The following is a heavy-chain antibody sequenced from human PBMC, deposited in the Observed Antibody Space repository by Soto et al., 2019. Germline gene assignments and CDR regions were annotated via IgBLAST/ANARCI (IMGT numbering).Heavy chain of an antibody. V-gene: IGHV4-30-2*01. CDR3: ASLAYCGGDCYSCGYHYFEY. J-gene: IGHJ4*02. D-gene: IGHD2-21*02. CDR2: IYHSGST. Sequence: SETLSLTCALSGGSIRSGGYSWSWIRQPPGKGMEWIGYIYHSGSTYYNPSLKSRVTISVDRSKNQFSLKLSSVTAADTAVYYCASLAYCGGDCYSCGYHYFEYWGPVTRVTDPS. CDR1: GGSIRSGGYS.